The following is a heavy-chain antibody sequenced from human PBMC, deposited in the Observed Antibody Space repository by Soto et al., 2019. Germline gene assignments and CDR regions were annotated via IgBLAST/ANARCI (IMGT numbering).Heavy chain of an antibody. Sequence: GGSLRLSCAASGFTFSSYGMHWVRQAPGKGLEWVAVISYDGSNKYYADSVKGRFTISRDNSKNTLYLQMNSLRAEDTAVYYCAKEVVITPDPSSYYYYAMDVWGQGTTVTVSS. CDR1: GFTFSSYG. CDR2: ISYDGSNK. CDR3: AKEVVITPDPSSYYYYAMDV. D-gene: IGHD3-22*01. V-gene: IGHV3-30*18. J-gene: IGHJ6*02.